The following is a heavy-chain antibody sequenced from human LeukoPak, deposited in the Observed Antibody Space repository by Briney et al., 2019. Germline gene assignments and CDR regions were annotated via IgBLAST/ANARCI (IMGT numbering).Heavy chain of an antibody. J-gene: IGHJ4*02. CDR2: ISGSGDST. Sequence: GGSLRLSCAASGFTFSTYAMSWVRQAPGEGLEWVSAISGSGDSTYYADSVKGRFTISRDNSKNTLFLQMNSLRAEDTAIYYCVKSRLGIGYSSTWYPGDYWGQGTLVTVSS. CDR3: VKSRLGIGYSSTWYPGDY. D-gene: IGHD6-13*01. V-gene: IGHV3-23*01. CDR1: GFTFSTYA.